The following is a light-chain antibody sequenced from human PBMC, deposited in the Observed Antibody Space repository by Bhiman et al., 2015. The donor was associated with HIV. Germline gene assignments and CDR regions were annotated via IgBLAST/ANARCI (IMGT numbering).Light chain of an antibody. CDR2: DVS. Sequence: QSALTQPASVSGSPGQSITISCTGTSSDIAAYNYVSWYQQHPGKAPKLMIYDVSNRPSGVSNRFSGSKSGNTASLTISGLQAEDEADYYCSSYTTSNTYVFGGGTTVTVL. CDR1: SSDIAAYNY. J-gene: IGLJ1*01. V-gene: IGLV2-14*03. CDR3: SSYTTSNTYV.